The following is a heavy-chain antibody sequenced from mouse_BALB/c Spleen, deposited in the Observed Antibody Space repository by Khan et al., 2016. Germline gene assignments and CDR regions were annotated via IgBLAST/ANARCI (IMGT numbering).Heavy chain of an antibody. CDR2: ISDGGSYT. V-gene: IGHV5-4*02. Sequence: EVELVESGGGLVRPGGSLKLSCAASGFSFSDYYMYWVRQTPEKRLEWVATISDGGSYTYYSDSVKGRFTISTDNAKNNLYLQMSSLKSEDTAMYYGARTYGNYGYFDVWGAGTTVTVSS. J-gene: IGHJ1*01. D-gene: IGHD2-1*01. CDR1: GFSFSDYY. CDR3: ARTYGNYGYFDV.